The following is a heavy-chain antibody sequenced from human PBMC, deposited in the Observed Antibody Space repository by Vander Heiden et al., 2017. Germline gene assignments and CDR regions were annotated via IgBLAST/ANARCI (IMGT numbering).Heavy chain of an antibody. V-gene: IGHV3-33*01. J-gene: IGHJ4*02. CDR3: ARDPSTMDGDYPRY. CDR2: IWYEGDNK. D-gene: IGHD4-17*01. Sequence: QVQLVESGGGAVQPGRALRRSCAASGFTLRADGIHWVRQSPGRGLEWVAHIWYEGDNKNYADSVKGRFTISRDNSKNTVYLQMNSLRPDDTAVYYCARDPSTMDGDYPRYWGQGTLVTVSS. CDR1: GFTLRADG.